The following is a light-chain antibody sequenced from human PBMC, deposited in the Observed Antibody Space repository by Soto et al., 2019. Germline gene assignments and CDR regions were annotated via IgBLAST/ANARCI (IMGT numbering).Light chain of an antibody. J-gene: IGLJ3*02. CDR2: EVT. CDR1: SSDVGAYNY. Sequence: QSALTQPPSASGSPGQSVTISCTGTSSDVGAYNYVSWYQQHAGKAPKLVIYEVTKRPSGVPDRFSGSKSANTASLTVSGLQXEXEADYYCSSFASSNTWVFGGGTKL. V-gene: IGLV2-8*01. CDR3: SSFASSNTWV.